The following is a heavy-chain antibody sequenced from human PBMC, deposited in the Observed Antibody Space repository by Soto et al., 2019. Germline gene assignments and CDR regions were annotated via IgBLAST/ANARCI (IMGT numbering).Heavy chain of an antibody. Sequence: QITLKESGPTPVKPPQTLTLTCTFSRFSLSTSGVGVGWNRQPPGKALEWLALIYWDDDKRYSPSLKSRLTITKDTSKNQVVLTLTKLDTVDTATYYCARGGWTTYYSPSFDYWGQGTLVTVAS. CDR3: ARGGWTTYYSPSFDY. CDR2: IYWDDDK. D-gene: IGHD3-10*01. V-gene: IGHV2-5*02. CDR1: RFSLSTSGVG. J-gene: IGHJ4*02.